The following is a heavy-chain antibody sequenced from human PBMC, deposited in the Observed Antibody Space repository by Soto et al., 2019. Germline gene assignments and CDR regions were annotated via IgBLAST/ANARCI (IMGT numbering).Heavy chain of an antibody. CDR2: IYWNDDQ. V-gene: IGHV2-5*01. Sequence: EXGPTRVIPTHALTLTCNFSDFWLTTRVVGVGWIRQPPGKALELVALIYWNDDQRYNPSLKSRLTVTKDTSKNHVVLTMTNVDPLDTAKYYCTHRSPAYGHDFWGPGTLVTVYS. J-gene: IGHJ4*02. CDR1: DFWLTTRVVG. D-gene: IGHD3-10*01. CDR3: THRSPAYGHDF.